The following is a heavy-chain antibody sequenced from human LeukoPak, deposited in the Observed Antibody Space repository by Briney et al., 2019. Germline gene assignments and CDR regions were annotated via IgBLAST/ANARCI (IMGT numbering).Heavy chain of an antibody. CDR1: GGSFSGYY. CDR2: INHSEST. J-gene: IGHJ4*02. CDR3: ARGLGRGKGAYYFDY. Sequence: PSETLSLTCAVYGGSFSGYYWSWIRQPPGKGLEWSGEINHSESTNYHPSLKSRVTISVDTSKNQFSLKLSSVTAADTAVYYCARGLGRGKGAYYFDYWGQGTLVTVSS. V-gene: IGHV4-34*01. D-gene: IGHD1-26*01.